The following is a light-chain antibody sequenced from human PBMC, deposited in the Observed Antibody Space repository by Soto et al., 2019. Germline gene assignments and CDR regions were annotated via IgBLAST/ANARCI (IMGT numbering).Light chain of an antibody. CDR3: ASWDDSLNGFV. CDR1: SSNIGSTT. Sequence: QFVLTQPPSASGTPGQRVTISCSGSSSNIGSTTVSWYQQLPGAAPKLLIYSNDQWPSGVPDRFSGSKSGTSASLAISGLQSEDEADYYCASWDDSLNGFVFGTGTKVTVL. V-gene: IGLV1-44*01. J-gene: IGLJ1*01. CDR2: SND.